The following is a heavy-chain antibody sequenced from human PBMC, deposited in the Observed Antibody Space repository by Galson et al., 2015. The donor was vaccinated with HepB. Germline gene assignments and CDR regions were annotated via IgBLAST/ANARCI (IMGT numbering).Heavy chain of an antibody. CDR3: AREGRAGPDAFDT. Sequence: CAISGDSVSSNSAAWNWTRQSPSRGLEWLGRTYYRSKWYDDYAVSVKSRITINPDTSKNQFSLQLNSVTPEDTAVYYCAREGRAGPDAFDTWGQGSMVTVSS. D-gene: IGHD6-19*01. J-gene: IGHJ3*02. CDR2: TYYRSKWYD. CDR1: GDSVSSNSAA. V-gene: IGHV6-1*01.